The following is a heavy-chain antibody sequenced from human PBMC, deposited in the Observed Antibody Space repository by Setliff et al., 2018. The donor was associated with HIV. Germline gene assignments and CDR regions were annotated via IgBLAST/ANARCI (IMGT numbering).Heavy chain of an antibody. Sequence: GGSLRLSCAASGFTVSSNYMSWVRQVPGKGLEWVSVIYGGGTTHYADSVKGRFTISRDNSKNTVYLQMNSLRVEDTAVYYCARELAASGLGYFDSWGRGILVTVSS. CDR1: GFTVSSNY. D-gene: IGHD3-22*01. J-gene: IGHJ4*02. CDR2: IYGGGTT. CDR3: ARELAASGLGYFDS. V-gene: IGHV3-66*02.